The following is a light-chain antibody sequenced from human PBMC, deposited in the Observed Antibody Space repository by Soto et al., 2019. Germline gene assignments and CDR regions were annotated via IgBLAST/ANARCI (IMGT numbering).Light chain of an antibody. CDR2: GNG. CDR3: QSYDSNLSRV. Sequence: QSVLTQPPSVSGAPGQRVTISCTGSSSNIGAGYDVHWYQQLPGTAPKLLIYGNGNRPSGVPDRFSGSKSGTSASLAITGLQAEYEADYYCQSYDSNLSRVFGGGTKLTVL. V-gene: IGLV1-40*01. CDR1: SSNIGAGYD. J-gene: IGLJ2*01.